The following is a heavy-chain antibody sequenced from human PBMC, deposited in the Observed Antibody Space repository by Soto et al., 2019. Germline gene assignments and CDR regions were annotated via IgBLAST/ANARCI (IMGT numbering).Heavy chain of an antibody. CDR3: ARDPSSSGPNNWFDP. CDR2: IYYSGST. D-gene: IGHD6-6*01. J-gene: IGHJ5*02. CDR1: GGSISSYY. Sequence: SETLSLTCTVSGGSISSYYWSWIRQPPGKGLEWIGYIYYSGSTNYNPSLKSRVTISVDTSKNQFSLKLSSVTAADTAVYYCARDPSSSGPNNWFDPWGQGTLVTVSS. V-gene: IGHV4-59*01.